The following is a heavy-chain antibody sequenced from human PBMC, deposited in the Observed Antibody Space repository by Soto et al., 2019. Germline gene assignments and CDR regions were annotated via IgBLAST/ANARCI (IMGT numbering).Heavy chain of an antibody. Sequence: DVQLLESGGGLLQPGGSLRLSCVASRFTFSTYALAWVRQAPGKGLEWVSSTTFTGVTTYYADSVRGRFTISRDNSKNTLYLQMKSLRAEDTAVYYCARHPNWNGRSSFDPWGQGTLVTVSS. D-gene: IGHD1-20*01. J-gene: IGHJ5*02. CDR2: TTFTGVTT. V-gene: IGHV3-23*01. CDR3: ARHPNWNGRSSFDP. CDR1: RFTFSTYA.